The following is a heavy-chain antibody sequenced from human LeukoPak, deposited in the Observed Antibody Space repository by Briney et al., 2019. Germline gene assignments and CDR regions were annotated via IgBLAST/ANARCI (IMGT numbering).Heavy chain of an antibody. V-gene: IGHV3-23*01. CDR3: ATGGIDSRGLSD. D-gene: IGHD3-22*01. CDR2: ISSGGSNT. CDR1: GFTFRISH. Sequence: GGSLKLSCTASGFTFRISHTSWVRQAPGKGLEWVSGISSGGSNTYYADSVKGRFTVSRDNSRNTLYLQMNSLRADDTAVYHRATGGIDSRGLSDWGQGTLVTLSS. J-gene: IGHJ4*02.